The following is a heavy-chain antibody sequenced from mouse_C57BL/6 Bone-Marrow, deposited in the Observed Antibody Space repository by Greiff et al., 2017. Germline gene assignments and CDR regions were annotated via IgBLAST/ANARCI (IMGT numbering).Heavy chain of an antibody. Sequence: EVKLMESGGDLVKPGGSLKLSCAASGFTFSSYGMSWVRQTPDKRLEWVATISSGGSYTYYPDSVKGRFTISRDNDKNTLYLQMSSLKSEDTAMYDCARGGYKAYFDYWGQGTTLTVSS. V-gene: IGHV5-6*01. D-gene: IGHD1-3*01. J-gene: IGHJ2*01. CDR3: ARGGYKAYFDY. CDR2: ISSGGSYT. CDR1: GFTFSSYG.